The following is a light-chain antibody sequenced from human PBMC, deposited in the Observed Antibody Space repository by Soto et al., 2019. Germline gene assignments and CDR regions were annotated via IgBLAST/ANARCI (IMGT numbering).Light chain of an antibody. CDR3: QQYGSSPPIT. V-gene: IGKV3-20*01. CDR2: GAS. J-gene: IGKJ5*01. Sequence: EVVLTQSPGTLSLSPVERATLXCRSIQSFVTNSLAWYQQKPGQAPRLLIYGASSRATGIPDRFSGSGSGTDFTLTISRLEPEDFAVYYCQQYGSSPPITFGQGTRLEIK. CDR1: QSFVTNS.